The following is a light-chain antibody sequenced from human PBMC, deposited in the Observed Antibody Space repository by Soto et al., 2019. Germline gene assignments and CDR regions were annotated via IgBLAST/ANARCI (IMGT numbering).Light chain of an antibody. V-gene: IGLV1-40*01. CDR2: GDT. CDR3: QSYDSSLSAWV. J-gene: IGLJ2*01. Sequence: QSVLTQPPSVSGAPGQRVTIYCTGGSSNIGATYDVHWYQHLPGTAPKLLIYGDTSRPSGVPNRFSGSKSGTSASLAITGLQAEDEADYYCQSYDSSLSAWVFGGGTKVTVL. CDR1: SSNIGATYD.